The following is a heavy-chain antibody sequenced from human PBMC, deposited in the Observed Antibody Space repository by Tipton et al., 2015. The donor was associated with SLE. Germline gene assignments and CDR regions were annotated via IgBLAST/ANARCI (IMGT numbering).Heavy chain of an antibody. CDR1: GGSISSHF. CDR2: IYNSGST. D-gene: IGHD4-17*01. CDR3: ATTFRDYGDSYFQH. V-gene: IGHV4-59*11. J-gene: IGHJ1*01. Sequence: TLSLTCTVSGGSISSHFWSWIRQPPGKGLEWIGYIYNSGSTNYNPPLKSRVTISVDTSKNQFSLKVTSVTTADPAVYYCATTFRDYGDSYFQHWGQGTLVTVSS.